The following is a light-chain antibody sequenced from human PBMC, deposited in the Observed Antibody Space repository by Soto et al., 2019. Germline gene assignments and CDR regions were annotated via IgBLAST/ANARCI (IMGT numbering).Light chain of an antibody. Sequence: DIQMTQSPSSLSASVGDRVTITCRASQGISTYLAWYQQKPGKVPKLLIYAASTLQSGVPSRFSGSGSGTDFTLTISSLQPEDVATYYCQKYSSAPHTFGGGTKVEI. J-gene: IGKJ4*01. CDR2: AAS. CDR3: QKYSSAPHT. V-gene: IGKV1-27*01. CDR1: QGISTY.